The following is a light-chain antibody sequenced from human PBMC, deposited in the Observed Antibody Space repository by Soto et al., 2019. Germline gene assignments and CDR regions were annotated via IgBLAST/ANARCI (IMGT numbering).Light chain of an antibody. CDR1: SSDVGGYNN. V-gene: IGLV2-11*01. CDR3: FSYSGNYKVV. J-gene: IGLJ2*01. CDR2: AVT. Sequence: QSALTQPRSVSGSPGQSVTISCTGTSSDVGGYNNVAWYQQHPGKAPRFMIYAVTKRPSGVPDRFSGSKSGNTASLTISVLQVGDESDYFCFSYSGNYKVVFGGGTKLTVL.